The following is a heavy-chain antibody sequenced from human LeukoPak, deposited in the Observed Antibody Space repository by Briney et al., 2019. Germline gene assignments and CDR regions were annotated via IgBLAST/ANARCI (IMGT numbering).Heavy chain of an antibody. CDR3: ARDHGGGYCSSTSCYNPSRFDP. D-gene: IGHD2-2*02. V-gene: IGHV1-3*01. CDR2: INAGNGNT. J-gene: IGHJ5*02. Sequence: ASVKVSCTASGYTFTSYAMHWVRQAPGQRLEWMGWINAGNGNTKYSQKFQGRVTITRDTSASTAYMELSSLRSEDTAVYYCARDHGGGYCSSTSCYNPSRFDPWGQGTLVTVSS. CDR1: GYTFTSYA.